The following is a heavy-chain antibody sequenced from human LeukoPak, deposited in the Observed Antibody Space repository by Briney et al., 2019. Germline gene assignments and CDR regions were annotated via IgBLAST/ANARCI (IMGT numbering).Heavy chain of an antibody. CDR1: GYTFTSYY. CDR2: INPSGGST. Sequence: ASVKVSCKASGYTFTSYYMHWVRQAPGQGLEWMGIINPSGGSTSYAQKFQGRVTMTRDTSTSTVYIELGSLRSEDTAVYYCARDLPVDTAMVPGDYWGQGTLVTVSS. J-gene: IGHJ4*02. V-gene: IGHV1-46*01. D-gene: IGHD5-18*01. CDR3: ARDLPVDTAMVPGDY.